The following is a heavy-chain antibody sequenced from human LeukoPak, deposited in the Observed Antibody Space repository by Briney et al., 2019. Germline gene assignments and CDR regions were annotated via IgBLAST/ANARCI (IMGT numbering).Heavy chain of an antibody. CDR3: EKGASSWSRTYFDF. CDR2: ISSSGGDT. Sequence: GGSLRLSCAASGFTFSNSAMNWVRQAPGKGLERLSFISSSGGDTYYADSVKGRFTISRDNSRNTLYLQMNSLRVEDTAVYYCEKGASSWSRTYFDFWGQGTLVTVSS. J-gene: IGHJ4*02. CDR1: GFTFSNSA. D-gene: IGHD6-13*01. V-gene: IGHV3-23*01.